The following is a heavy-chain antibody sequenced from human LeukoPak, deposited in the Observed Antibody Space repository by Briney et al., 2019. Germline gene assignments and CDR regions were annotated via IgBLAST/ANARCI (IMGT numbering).Heavy chain of an antibody. CDR3: ASWRPDFWSGYHDY. V-gene: IGHV4-39*07. J-gene: IGHJ4*02. Sequence: PSETLSLTCTVSGGSISSSSYYWGWIRQPPGKGLEWIGSIYYSGSTYYNPSLKSRVTISVDTSKNQFSLELSSVTAADTAVYYCASWRPDFWSGYHDYWGQGTLVTVSS. CDR1: GGSISSSSYY. D-gene: IGHD3-3*01. CDR2: IYYSGST.